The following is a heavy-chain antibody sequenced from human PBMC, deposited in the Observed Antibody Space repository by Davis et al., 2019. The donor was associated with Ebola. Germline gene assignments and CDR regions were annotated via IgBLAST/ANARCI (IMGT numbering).Heavy chain of an antibody. CDR2: ISGYSGDT. CDR3: AKDSSSWYYFDDSGYPFDD. D-gene: IGHD3-22*01. Sequence: AASVKVSCKASGYTFTSYGISWVRQAPGQGLEWLGWISGYSGDTKYEQKVQDRVTLTTDTSTNTAYMELRSLRTDDTAVYYCAKDSSSWYYFDDSGYPFDDWGQGTLVIVSS. V-gene: IGHV1-18*01. CDR1: GYTFTSYG. J-gene: IGHJ4*02.